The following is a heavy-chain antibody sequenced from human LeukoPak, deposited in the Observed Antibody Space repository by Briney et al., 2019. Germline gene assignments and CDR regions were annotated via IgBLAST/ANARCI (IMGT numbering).Heavy chain of an antibody. CDR1: GFTFSSYG. CDR2: ILYDGSNK. D-gene: IGHD3/OR15-3a*01. V-gene: IGHV3-30*18. CDR3: AKVGWTKTPHSHDAFDI. J-gene: IGHJ3*02. Sequence: GRSLRLSCAASGFTFSSYGMHWVRQAPGKGLEWVAVILYDGSNKYYADSVKGRFTISRDNSKNTLYLQMNSLRAEDTAVYYCAKVGWTKTPHSHDAFDIRGQGTMVTVSS.